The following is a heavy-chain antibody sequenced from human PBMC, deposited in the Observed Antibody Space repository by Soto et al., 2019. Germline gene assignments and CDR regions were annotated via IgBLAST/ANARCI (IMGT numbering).Heavy chain of an antibody. Sequence: QITLKKSGPTLVTPTQTLTLTCAFSGFPLRTSGVGVGWIRQPPGKDLEWLALIDLDDDKRSSPSLKSRLTITTDTSTPQVVLTMTNMSPAAQATCSCAHRRMRTWSRGTAFHIRAEGPMMTAAS. CDR2: IDLDDDK. J-gene: IGHJ3*02. CDR1: GFPLRTSGVG. CDR3: AHRRMRTWSRGTAFHI. D-gene: IGHD3-16*01. V-gene: IGHV2-5*02.